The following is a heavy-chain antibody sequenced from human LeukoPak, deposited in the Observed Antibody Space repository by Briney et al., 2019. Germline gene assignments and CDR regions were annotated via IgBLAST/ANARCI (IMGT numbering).Heavy chain of an antibody. CDR1: GFTFSSYD. V-gene: IGHV3-48*03. D-gene: IGHD2-2*01. Sequence: PGGSLRLSCAASGFTFSSYDMHWVRQATGKGLEWVSYISSSGSTIYYADSVKGRFTISRDNAKNSLYLQMNSLRAEDTAVYYCARDAVGGYFDYWGQGTLVTVSS. J-gene: IGHJ4*02. CDR3: ARDAVGGYFDY. CDR2: ISSSGSTI.